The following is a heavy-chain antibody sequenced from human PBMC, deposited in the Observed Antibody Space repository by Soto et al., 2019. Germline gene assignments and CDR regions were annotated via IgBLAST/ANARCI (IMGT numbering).Heavy chain of an antibody. D-gene: IGHD6-6*01. Sequence: PSETLSLTCAVYGGSFSGYYWSWFRQPPGKGLEWMGEINHSGSTNYNPSLKSRVTISVDTSKNQFSLKLSSVTAADTAVYYCARGGAARTSFYYYYGMDVWGQGTTVTVSS. CDR3: ARGGAARTSFYYYYGMDV. V-gene: IGHV4-34*01. CDR1: GGSFSGYY. CDR2: INHSGST. J-gene: IGHJ6*02.